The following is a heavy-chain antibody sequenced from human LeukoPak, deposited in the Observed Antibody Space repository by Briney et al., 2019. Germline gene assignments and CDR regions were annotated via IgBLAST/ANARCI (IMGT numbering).Heavy chain of an antibody. J-gene: IGHJ3*02. V-gene: IGHV3-53*01. CDR1: GFTISSNY. CDR2: IYAGGST. Sequence: PGGSLRLSCAASGFTISSNYMSWVRQAPGKGLEWVSVIYAGGSTYYADSVKGRFTISKDNSQNTVYLQTNTLRVEDTAVYYCARSSTRRSPFDIWGQGTMVIVSS. CDR3: ARSSTRRSPFDI. D-gene: IGHD6-13*01.